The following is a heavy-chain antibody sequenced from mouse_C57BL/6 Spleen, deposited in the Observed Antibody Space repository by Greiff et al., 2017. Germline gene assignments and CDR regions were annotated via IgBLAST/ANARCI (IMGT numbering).Heavy chain of an antibody. CDR3: ASHDYGFAY. CDR1: GFSLTSYG. D-gene: IGHD2-4*01. CDR2: IWSGGST. J-gene: IGHJ3*01. V-gene: IGHV2-2*01. Sequence: VQRVESGPGLVQPSQSLSITCTVSGFSLTSYGVHWVRQSPGKGLEWLGVIWSGGSTDYNAAFISRLSISKDNSKSQVFFKMNSLQADDTAIYYCASHDYGFAYWGQGTLVTVSA.